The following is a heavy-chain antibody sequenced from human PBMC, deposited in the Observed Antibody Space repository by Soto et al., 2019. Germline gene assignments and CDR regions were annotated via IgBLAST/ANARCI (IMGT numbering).Heavy chain of an antibody. D-gene: IGHD6-13*01. CDR1: GFTFSSYA. CDR3: AKISIAAAGRYNWFDP. Sequence: PGGSLRLSCAASGFTFSSYAMSWVRQAPGKGLEWVSAISGSGGSTYYADSVKGRFTISRGNSKNTLYLQMNSLRAEDTAVYYCAKISIAAAGRYNWFDPWGQGTLVTVSS. J-gene: IGHJ5*02. CDR2: ISGSGGST. V-gene: IGHV3-23*01.